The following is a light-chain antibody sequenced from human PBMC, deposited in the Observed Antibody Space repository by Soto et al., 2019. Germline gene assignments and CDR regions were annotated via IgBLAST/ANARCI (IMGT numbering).Light chain of an antibody. CDR3: QRYISPPYT. V-gene: IGKV1-27*01. CDR1: QGISIY. Sequence: DIQMTQSPSSLSASVGDRVTITCRASQGISIYLAWYQQKPGQVPPLLIYVASTLHSGPPSRFSGSGCGTDFPTTISSLPPEDVASYCCQRYISPPYTFGPGTRVDIK. J-gene: IGKJ3*01. CDR2: VAS.